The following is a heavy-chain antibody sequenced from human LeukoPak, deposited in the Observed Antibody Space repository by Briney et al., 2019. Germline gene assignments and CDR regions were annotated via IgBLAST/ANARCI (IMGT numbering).Heavy chain of an antibody. V-gene: IGHV1-69*13. J-gene: IGHJ3*02. Sequence: GASVKVPCKASGGTFSSYAISWVRQAPGQGLEWIGGIIPIFGTANYAQKFQGRVTITADESTSTAYMELSSLRSEDTAVYYCARGPCTGGVCYNAFDIWGQGTMVTVSS. D-gene: IGHD2-8*02. CDR3: ARGPCTGGVCYNAFDI. CDR1: GGTFSSYA. CDR2: IIPIFGTA.